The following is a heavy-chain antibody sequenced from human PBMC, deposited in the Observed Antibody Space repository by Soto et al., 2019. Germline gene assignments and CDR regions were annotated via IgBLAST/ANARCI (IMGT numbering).Heavy chain of an antibody. V-gene: IGHV3-11*01. CDR3: ATDRRGYDFWSGPMDV. D-gene: IGHD3-3*01. J-gene: IGHJ6*03. CDR2: ISSSGSTI. CDR1: GFTFSDYY. Sequence: GGSLRLSCAASGFTFSDYYMSWIRQAPGKGLEWVSYISSSGSTIYYADSVKGRFTIPRDNAKNSLYLQMNSLRAEDTAVYYCATDRRGYDFWSGPMDVWGKGTTVTVSS.